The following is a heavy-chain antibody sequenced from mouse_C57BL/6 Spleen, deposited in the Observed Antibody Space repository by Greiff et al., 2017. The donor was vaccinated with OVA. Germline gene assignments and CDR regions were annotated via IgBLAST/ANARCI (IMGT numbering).Heavy chain of an antibody. CDR3: AREGTGTSPYWYFDV. V-gene: IGHV5-4*01. CDR1: GFTFSSYA. J-gene: IGHJ1*03. D-gene: IGHD4-1*01. CDR2: ISDGGSYT. Sequence: DVKLVESGGGLVKPGGSLKLSCAASGFTFSSYAMSWVRQTPEKRLEWVATISDGGSYTYYPDNVKGRFTISRDNAKNNLYLQMSHLKSEDTAMYYCAREGTGTSPYWYFDVWGTGTTVTVSS.